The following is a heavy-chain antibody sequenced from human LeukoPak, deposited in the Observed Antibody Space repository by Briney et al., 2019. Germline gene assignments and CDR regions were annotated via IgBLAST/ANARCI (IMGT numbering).Heavy chain of an antibody. D-gene: IGHD3-10*01. CDR1: GYTFTGYY. V-gene: IGHV1-2*02. CDR3: ASSGPITMVRGDLADYYYYGMDV. Sequence: ASVKVSCKASGYTFTGYYMHWVRQAPGQGLEWMGWINPNSGGTNYAQKFQGRVTMTRDTSISTACMELSRLRSDDTAVYYCASSGPITMVRGDLADYYYYGMDVWGQGTTVTVSS. J-gene: IGHJ6*02. CDR2: INPNSGGT.